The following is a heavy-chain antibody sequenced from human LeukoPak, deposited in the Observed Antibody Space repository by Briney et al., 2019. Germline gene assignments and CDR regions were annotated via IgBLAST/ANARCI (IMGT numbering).Heavy chain of an antibody. Sequence: GGPLRLPCAASGFTFSSYEMTGARQAPGKGLEWLSYISSTGNTIYYADSVKGRFTISRENAKNSLYLQMNSLRAEDTAVYYCARGPNYYSSSSHFDYWGQGTLVTVSS. CDR3: ARGPNYYSSSSHFDY. V-gene: IGHV3-48*03. J-gene: IGHJ4*02. D-gene: IGHD6-6*01. CDR2: ISSTGNTI. CDR1: GFTFSSYE.